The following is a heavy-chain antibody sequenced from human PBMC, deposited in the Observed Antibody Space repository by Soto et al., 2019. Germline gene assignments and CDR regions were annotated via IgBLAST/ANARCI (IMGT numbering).Heavy chain of an antibody. V-gene: IGHV4-39*01. Sequence: SETLSLTCRISGGSISGSSYFWGWIRQPPGKGLEWIGSIYYSGSTYYNPSLKSRVTISVDTSKNQFSLKLSSVTAADTAVYYCATIPATTILTDYWGQGTLVTVSS. CDR2: IYYSGST. CDR1: GGSISGSSYF. CDR3: ATIPATTILTDY. D-gene: IGHD2-2*02. J-gene: IGHJ4*02.